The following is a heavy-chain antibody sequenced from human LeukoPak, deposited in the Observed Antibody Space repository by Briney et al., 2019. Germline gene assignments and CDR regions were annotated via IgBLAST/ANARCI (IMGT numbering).Heavy chain of an antibody. V-gene: IGHV4-39*01. J-gene: IGHJ6*03. Sequence: SETLSLTCTVSGGSISSSSYYWGWIRQPPGKGLEWIGSIYYSGSTYYNPSLKSRVTISVDTSKNQFSLKLSSVTAADTAVYYCAVLSGSRLTVNYYYYYMDVWGKGTTVTVSS. CDR1: GGSISSSSYY. CDR3: AVLSGSRLTVNYYYYYMDV. D-gene: IGHD1-26*01. CDR2: IYYSGST.